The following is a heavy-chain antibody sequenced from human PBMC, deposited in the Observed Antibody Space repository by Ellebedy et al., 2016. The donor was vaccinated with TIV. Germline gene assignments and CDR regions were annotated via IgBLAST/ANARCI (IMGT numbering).Heavy chain of an antibody. V-gene: IGHV4-61*01. D-gene: IGHD6-19*01. Sequence: SETLSLTXTVSGGSVSSGSYYWSWIRQPPGKGLEWIGYIYYSGSTNYNPSLKSRVTISVDTSKNQFSLKLSSVTAADTAVYYCARVWSVAGEMVFDYWGQGTLVTVSS. J-gene: IGHJ4*02. CDR2: IYYSGST. CDR3: ARVWSVAGEMVFDY. CDR1: GGSVSSGSYY.